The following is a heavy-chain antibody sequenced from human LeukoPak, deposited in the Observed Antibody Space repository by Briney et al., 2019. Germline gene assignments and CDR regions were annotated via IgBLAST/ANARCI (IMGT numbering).Heavy chain of an antibody. Sequence: PSETLSLTCTVSGGSISNYYWSWIRQAPGKGLEWIGYISYGGNTNYNPSLLSRAAISVDTSKNQFFLQLTSVAAADTAVHYCARDKSLRGNWYGNDYWGQGILVTVSS. CDR2: ISYGGNT. D-gene: IGHD1-1*01. CDR1: GGSISNYY. CDR3: ARDKSLRGNWYGNDY. V-gene: IGHV4-59*01. J-gene: IGHJ4*02.